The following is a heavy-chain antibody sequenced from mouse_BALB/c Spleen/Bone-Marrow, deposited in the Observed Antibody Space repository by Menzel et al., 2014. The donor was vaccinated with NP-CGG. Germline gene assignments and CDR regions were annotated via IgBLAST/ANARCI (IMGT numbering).Heavy chain of an antibody. CDR1: GYTFTSYW. D-gene: IGHD2-2*01. CDR3: ARSSDGYDSFAY. J-gene: IGHJ3*01. CDR2: INPSTGYT. Sequence: LQESGAELAKPGASVKMSCKASGYTFTSYWMHWVKQRPGQGLEWIGYINPSTGYTEYNQKFKDKATLTADKSSSTAYMQLSSLTSEDSAVYYCARSSDGYDSFAYWGQGTLVTVSA. V-gene: IGHV1-7*01.